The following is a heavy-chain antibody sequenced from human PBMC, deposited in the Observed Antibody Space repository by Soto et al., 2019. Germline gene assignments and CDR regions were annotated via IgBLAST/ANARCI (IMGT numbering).Heavy chain of an antibody. CDR2: ISGSGGST. CDR1: GFTFSSYA. V-gene: IGHV3-23*01. CDR3: AKDEGGYYTGWFDP. D-gene: IGHD3-3*01. J-gene: IGHJ5*02. Sequence: GESLKISCAASGFTFSSYAMSWVRQAPGKGLEWVSAISGSGGSTYYADSVKGRFTISRDNSKNTLYLQMNSLRAEDTAVYYCAKDEGGYYTGWFDPWGQGTLVTVSS.